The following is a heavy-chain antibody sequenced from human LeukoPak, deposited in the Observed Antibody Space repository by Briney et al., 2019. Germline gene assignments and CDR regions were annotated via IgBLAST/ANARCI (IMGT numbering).Heavy chain of an antibody. CDR1: GYTFTGYY. CDR2: INPNSGGT. D-gene: IGHD3-22*01. J-gene: IGHJ3*02. V-gene: IGHV1-2*02. Sequence: RASVKVSCKASGYTFTGYYMHWVRQAPGQGLEWMGWINPNSGGTNYAQKFQGRVTMTRDTSISTAYMELSRLRSDDTAVYYCARDLPDYYDSSGYYYVSGFDIWGQGTMVTVSS. CDR3: ARDLPDYYDSSGYYYVSGFDI.